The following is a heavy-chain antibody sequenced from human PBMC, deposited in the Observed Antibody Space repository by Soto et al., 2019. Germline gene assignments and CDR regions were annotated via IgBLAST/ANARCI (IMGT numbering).Heavy chain of an antibody. D-gene: IGHD5-12*01. CDR2: MNPNSGST. CDR1: GYSFTSYD. J-gene: IGHJ4*02. CDR3: ARVSFNALLRFPFDL. Sequence: QVQLVQSGAEVKKPGASVKVACKASGYSFTSYDVNWVRQASGQGLEWMGWMNPNSGSTVIAQKLQGRVTMTRDYSISTASMELSRLRPDDSAIYYCARVSFNALLRFPFDLWGQGTEVTVSS. V-gene: IGHV1-8*01.